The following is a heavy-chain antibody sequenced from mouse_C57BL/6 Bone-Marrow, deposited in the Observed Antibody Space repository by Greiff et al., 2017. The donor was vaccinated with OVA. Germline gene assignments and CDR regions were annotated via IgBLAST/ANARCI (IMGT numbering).Heavy chain of an antibody. CDR1: GYTFTDYE. CDR2: IDPETGGT. CDR3: TREVITTVVARGYYFDY. V-gene: IGHV1-15*01. Sequence: VQLVESGAELVRPGASVTLSCKASGYTFTDYEMHWVKQTPVHGLEWIGAIDPETGGTAYNQKFKGKAILTADKSSSTAYMELRSLTSEDSAVYYCTREVITTVVARGYYFDYWGQGTTLTVSS. D-gene: IGHD1-1*01. J-gene: IGHJ2*01.